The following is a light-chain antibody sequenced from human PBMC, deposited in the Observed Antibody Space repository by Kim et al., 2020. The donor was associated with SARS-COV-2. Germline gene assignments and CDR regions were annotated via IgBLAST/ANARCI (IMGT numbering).Light chain of an antibody. CDR1: SLRSYY. V-gene: IGLV3-19*01. CDR3: NFRDSSGNHVV. CDR2: GKN. J-gene: IGLJ2*01. Sequence: SSELTQDPAVSVALGQTVRITCQGVSLRSYYASWYQQKPGQAPVLVIYGKNNRPSGIPDPFSGSSSGHTASLTITGAQAEDEADYYCNFRDSSGNHVVFG.